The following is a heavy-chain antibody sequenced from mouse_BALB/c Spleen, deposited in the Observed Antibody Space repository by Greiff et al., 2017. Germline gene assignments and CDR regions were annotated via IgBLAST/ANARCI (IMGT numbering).Heavy chain of an antibody. CDR3: ALRLDWYFDV. Sequence: EVKLMESGGGLVQPGGSLKLSCAASGFTFSSYGMSWVRQTPDKRLELVATINSNGGSTYYPDSVKGRFTISRDNAKNTLYLQMSSLKSEDTAMYYCALRLDWYFDVWGAGTTVTVSS. CDR1: GFTFSSYG. D-gene: IGHD1-2*01. J-gene: IGHJ1*01. CDR2: INSNGGST. V-gene: IGHV5-6-3*01.